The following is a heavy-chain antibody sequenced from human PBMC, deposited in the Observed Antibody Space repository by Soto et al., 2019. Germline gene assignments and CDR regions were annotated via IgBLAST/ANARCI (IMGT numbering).Heavy chain of an antibody. Sequence: QVQLVESGGGVVQPGRSLRLSCAASGFTFSSYGMHWVRQAPGKGLEWVAVISYDGSNKYYADSVKGRFTISRDNSKNTLYLQMNSLRAEDTAVYYCAKDTRSAVAAKVYFDLWGRGTPVTVSS. D-gene: IGHD6-19*01. CDR3: AKDTRSAVAAKVYFDL. CDR1: GFTFSSYG. V-gene: IGHV3-30*18. CDR2: ISYDGSNK. J-gene: IGHJ2*01.